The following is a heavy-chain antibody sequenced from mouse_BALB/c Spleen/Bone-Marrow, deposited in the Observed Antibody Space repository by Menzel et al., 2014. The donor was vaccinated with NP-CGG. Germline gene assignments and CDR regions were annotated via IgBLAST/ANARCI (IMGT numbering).Heavy chain of an antibody. D-gene: IGHD2-13*01. V-gene: IGHV3-2*02. Sequence: EVKLEESGPGLVKPSQSLSLTCTVTGCSITSDYAWNWIRQFPGDKLEWMGYINYSGFTTYNPSLKSRISITRDTSKNQFFLQVNSVTTEDTATYYCAREGDSAFAYWGQGTLVTVSA. CDR2: INYSGFT. CDR1: GCSITSDYA. J-gene: IGHJ3*01. CDR3: AREGDSAFAY.